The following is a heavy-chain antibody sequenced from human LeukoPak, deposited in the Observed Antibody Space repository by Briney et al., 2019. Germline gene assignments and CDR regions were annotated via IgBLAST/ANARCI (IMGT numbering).Heavy chain of an antibody. Sequence: SETLSLTCTVSGGSISSSSYYWGWIRQPPGKGLEWIGDIYHSGTTNYNPSLKSRVTISVDKSKNQFSLKLSSVTAADTAVYYCARFASTRSFDYWGRGTLVTISS. D-gene: IGHD2-2*01. V-gene: IGHV4-39*07. J-gene: IGHJ4*02. CDR1: GGSISSSSYY. CDR2: IYHSGTT. CDR3: ARFASTRSFDY.